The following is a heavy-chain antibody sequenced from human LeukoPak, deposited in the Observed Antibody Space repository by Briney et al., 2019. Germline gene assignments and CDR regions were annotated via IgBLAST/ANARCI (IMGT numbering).Heavy chain of an antibody. V-gene: IGHV1-24*01. D-gene: IGHD2-2*01. J-gene: IGHJ6*02. CDR3: ATTSAVAGDFYYYYGMEV. Sequence: ASVKVSCKVSGYTLTELSMHWVRQAPGKGLEWMGGFDPEDGETIYAQKFQGRVTMTEDTSTDTAYMELSSLRPEDTAVYYCATTSAVAGDFYYYYGMEVWGQGTTVTVSS. CDR2: FDPEDGET. CDR1: GYTLTELS.